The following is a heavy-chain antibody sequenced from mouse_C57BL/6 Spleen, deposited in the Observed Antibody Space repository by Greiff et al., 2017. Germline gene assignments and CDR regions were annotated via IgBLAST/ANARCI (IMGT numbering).Heavy chain of an antibody. CDR2: ISYDGSN. J-gene: IGHJ1*03. D-gene: IGHD2-2*01. V-gene: IGHV3-6*01. CDR1: GYSITSGYY. CDR3: ARGDYGYDGYFDV. Sequence: ESGPGLVKPSQSLSLTCSVTGYSITSGYYWNWIRQFPGNKLEWMGYISYDGSNNYNPSLKNRISITRDTSKNQFFLKLKSVTTEDTATYYCARGDYGYDGYFDVWGTGTTVTVSS.